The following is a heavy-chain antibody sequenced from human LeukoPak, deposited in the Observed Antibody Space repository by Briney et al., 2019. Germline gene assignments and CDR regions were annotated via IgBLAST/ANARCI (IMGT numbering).Heavy chain of an antibody. D-gene: IGHD1-26*01. CDR3: AREDGEWELRAFDI. CDR1: GYTFTSYG. V-gene: IGHV1-18*01. Sequence: ASVKVSCKASGYTFTSYGISWVRQAPGQGLEWMGWISSYNGNTNYAQKLQGRVTMTTDTSTSTVSMELRSLRSDDTAVYYCAREDGEWELRAFDIWGQGTMVTVSS. J-gene: IGHJ3*02. CDR2: ISSYNGNT.